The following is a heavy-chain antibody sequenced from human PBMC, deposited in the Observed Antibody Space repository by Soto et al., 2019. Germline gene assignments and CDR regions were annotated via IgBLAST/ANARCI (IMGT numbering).Heavy chain of an antibody. Sequence: QVQLVQSGAEVKKPGASVKVSCKASGYTFTSYGISWVRQAPGQGLEWMGWISAYNGNTNYAQKLQGRVSMTADTDTSTAYRALRSLRSDDTAVYYCARDSLYYYDSSGYYSWGQGTLVTVST. J-gene: IGHJ4*02. CDR3: ARDSLYYYDSSGYYS. CDR2: ISAYNGNT. V-gene: IGHV1-18*04. D-gene: IGHD3-22*01. CDR1: GYTFTSYG.